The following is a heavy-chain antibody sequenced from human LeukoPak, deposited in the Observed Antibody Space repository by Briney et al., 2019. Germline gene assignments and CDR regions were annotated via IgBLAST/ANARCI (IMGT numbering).Heavy chain of an antibody. V-gene: IGHV5-51*01. CDR3: ASTNPDGHNVDY. D-gene: IGHD5-24*01. CDR2: IYPGDSNI. CDR1: GYSFTSYW. Sequence: GESLKISCKASGYSFTSYWIGWVRQMPGKGLEWMAIIYPGDSNIKCNPSFQAQVTISADKSITTTYLQWSSLEASDTAIYYCASTNPDGHNVDYWGQGTLVTVSS. J-gene: IGHJ4*02.